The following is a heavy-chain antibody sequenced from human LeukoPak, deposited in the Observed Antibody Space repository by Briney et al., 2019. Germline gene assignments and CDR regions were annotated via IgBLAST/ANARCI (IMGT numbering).Heavy chain of an antibody. CDR1: GYTFTGYY. D-gene: IGHD2-21*01. J-gene: IGHJ4*02. CDR3: ARALDSVSYFDY. Sequence: ASVKVSCKASGYTFTGYYIHWVRQAPGQGLEWIAWINPNSGGTNQAQKFQGRVTMTSDTSTSTVYMELSRLRSDDTAVYYCARALDSVSYFDYWGQGTLVTVSS. CDR2: INPNSGGT. V-gene: IGHV1-2*02.